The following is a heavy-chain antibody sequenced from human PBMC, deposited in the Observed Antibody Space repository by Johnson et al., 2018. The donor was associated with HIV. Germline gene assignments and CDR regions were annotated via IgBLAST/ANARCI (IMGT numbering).Heavy chain of an antibody. CDR1: GFTFSSYG. Sequence: QVQLVESGGGVVQPGRSLRLSCAASGFTFSSYGMHWVRQAPGKGLEWVAVISYDGSNKYYADSVKGRFTISRDNSKNTLYLQMNSLRAEDTAVYYCAKVRSWYFLRAFDIWGQGTMVTVSS. CDR3: AKVRSWYFLRAFDI. D-gene: IGHD6-13*01. V-gene: IGHV3-30*18. J-gene: IGHJ3*02. CDR2: ISYDGSNK.